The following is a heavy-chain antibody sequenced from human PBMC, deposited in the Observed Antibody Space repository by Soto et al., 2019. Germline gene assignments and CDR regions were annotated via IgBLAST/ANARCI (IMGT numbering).Heavy chain of an antibody. Sequence: QVQLVQSGAEVKKPGASVKVSCKASGYTFTSYAMHWVRQAPGQRLEWMGWINAGNGNTKYSQNFQGRVTITRDTAASTAYMERSSLRSEDTAVYYCASSIRLAGDYWGQGTLVTVSS. CDR2: INAGNGNT. CDR1: GYTFTSYA. V-gene: IGHV1-3*01. J-gene: IGHJ4*02. CDR3: ASSIRLAGDY.